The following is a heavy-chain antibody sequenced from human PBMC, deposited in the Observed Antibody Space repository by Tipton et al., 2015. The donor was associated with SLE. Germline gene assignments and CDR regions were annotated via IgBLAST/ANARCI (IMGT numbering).Heavy chain of an antibody. V-gene: IGHV3-33*03. J-gene: IGHJ4*02. D-gene: IGHD5-18*01. CDR1: GFTFSGYE. CDR2: IWFDGSDT. CDR3: ARRGETQVWVPDN. Sequence: RSLRLSCAASGFTFSGYEMNWVRQAPGKGLEWVGLIWFDGSDTFYGDSVRGRFTISRDNSKNILYLQMNSLRAGDTAVYYCARRGETQVWVPDNWGQGTLVTVSS.